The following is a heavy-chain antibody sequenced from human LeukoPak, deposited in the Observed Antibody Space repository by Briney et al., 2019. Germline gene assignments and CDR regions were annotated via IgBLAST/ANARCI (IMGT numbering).Heavy chain of an antibody. V-gene: IGHV4-59*01. J-gene: IGHJ3*02. CDR3: ARVVGKGYDILTGYYRSPDAFDI. Sequence: PSETLSLTCTVSGGSISSYYWSWIRQPPGKGLEWIGYIYYSGSTNYNPSLKSRVTISVDTSKNQFSLKLSSVTAADTAVYYCARVVGKGYDILTGYYRSPDAFDIWGQGTMVTVSS. CDR1: GGSISSYY. CDR2: IYYSGST. D-gene: IGHD3-9*01.